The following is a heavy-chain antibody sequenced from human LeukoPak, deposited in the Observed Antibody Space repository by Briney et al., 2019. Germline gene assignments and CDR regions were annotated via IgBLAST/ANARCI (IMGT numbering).Heavy chain of an antibody. Sequence: GASVKVSCKASGYTFTSYGISWVRQAPGQGLEWMGWISAYNGNTSYAQKLQGSVTMTTDTSTSTAYMELRSLRSDDAAVYYCAIPRAGKPCFDYWGQGTLVTVSS. CDR1: GYTFTSYG. V-gene: IGHV1-18*01. D-gene: IGHD1-14*01. CDR2: ISAYNGNT. J-gene: IGHJ4*02. CDR3: AIPRAGKPCFDY.